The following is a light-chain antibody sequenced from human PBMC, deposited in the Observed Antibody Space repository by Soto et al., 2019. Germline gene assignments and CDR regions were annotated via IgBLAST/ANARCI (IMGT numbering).Light chain of an antibody. CDR3: QQYNNWRLT. Sequence: EIVMTQSPATLSVSPGERATLSCRASQSVSSNLAWYQQKPGQAPRLLIYGASTRATGIPARFSGGGSGTAFTLTISSLQSEDFAVYSGQQYNNWRLTFGGGTKVEIK. V-gene: IGKV3-15*01. CDR1: QSVSSN. CDR2: GAS. J-gene: IGKJ4*01.